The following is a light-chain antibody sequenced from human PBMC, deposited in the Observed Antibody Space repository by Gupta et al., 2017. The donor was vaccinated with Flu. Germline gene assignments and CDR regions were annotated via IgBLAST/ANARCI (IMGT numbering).Light chain of an antibody. CDR3: QQRSDWLWT. V-gene: IGKV3-11*01. Sequence: EVVLTQSPATLSLSPGERATLSCRASQSVSRDLAWYQQKPGQAPRLLIFDASNRASGIPARFSGSGSGTDFTLTISNLEPEEYAVYYCQQRSDWLWTFGQGTKVEIK. J-gene: IGKJ1*01. CDR2: DAS. CDR1: QSVSRD.